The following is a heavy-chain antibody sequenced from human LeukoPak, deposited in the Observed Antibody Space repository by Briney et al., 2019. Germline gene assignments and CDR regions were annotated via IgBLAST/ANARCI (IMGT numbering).Heavy chain of an antibody. Sequence: SETLSLTCSVSGYSISSGYFWGWIRQPPGKGLEWIGSIYYSGSTYYNPSLKSRVTISVDTSKNQFSLKLSSVTAADTAVYYCARPNYVWGSYRYTGGAFDIWGQGTMVTVSS. CDR1: GYSISSGYF. CDR3: ARPNYVWGSYRYTGGAFDI. CDR2: IYYSGST. J-gene: IGHJ3*02. V-gene: IGHV4-38-2*02. D-gene: IGHD3-16*02.